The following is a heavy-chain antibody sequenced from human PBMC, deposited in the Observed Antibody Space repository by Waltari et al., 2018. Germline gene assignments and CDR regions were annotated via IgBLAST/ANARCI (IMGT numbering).Heavy chain of an antibody. CDR2: ISGSGGST. D-gene: IGHD3-3*01. CDR1: GYSISSGYY. V-gene: IGHV3-23*01. CDR3: ARDYDFWSGYYTGISAFDI. J-gene: IGHJ3*02. Sequence: VQLQESGPGLVKPSETLSLTCAVSGYSISSGYYWGWIRQPPGKGLEWVSAISGSGGSTYYADSVKGRFTISRDNSKNTLYLQMNSLRAEDTAVYYCARDYDFWSGYYTGISAFDIWGQGTMVTVSS.